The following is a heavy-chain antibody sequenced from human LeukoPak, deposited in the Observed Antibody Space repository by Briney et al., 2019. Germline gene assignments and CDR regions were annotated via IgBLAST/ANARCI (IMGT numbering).Heavy chain of an antibody. CDR3: ARGYSTEYYYYGMDV. Sequence: ESSETLSLTCTVSGGSISSYYWSWIRQPAGKGLEWIGRIYTSGSTNYNPSLKSRVTISVDTSKNQFSLKLSSVTAADTAVYYCARGYSTEYYYYGMDVWGQGTTVTVSS. CDR2: IYTSGST. J-gene: IGHJ6*02. D-gene: IGHD4-11*01. CDR1: GGSISSYY. V-gene: IGHV4-4*07.